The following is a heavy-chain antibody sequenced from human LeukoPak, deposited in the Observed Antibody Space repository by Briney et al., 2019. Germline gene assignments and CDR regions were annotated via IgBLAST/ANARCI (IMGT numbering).Heavy chain of an antibody. V-gene: IGHV4-34*01. CDR3: ARGRAAIVVVTSLPFDY. J-gene: IGHJ4*02. CDR2: INHSGST. Sequence: SETLSLTCAVYGGSFSGYYWSWIRQPPGKGLEWIGEINHSGSTNYNPSLKSRVTISVDTSKNQFSLKLSSVTAADTAVYYCARGRAAIVVVTSLPFDYWGQGTLVTVSS. D-gene: IGHD3-22*01. CDR1: GGSFSGYY.